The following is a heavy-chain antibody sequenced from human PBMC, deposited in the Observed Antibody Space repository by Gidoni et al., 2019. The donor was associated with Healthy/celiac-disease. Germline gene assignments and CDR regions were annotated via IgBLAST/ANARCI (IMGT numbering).Heavy chain of an antibody. J-gene: IGHJ4*02. CDR1: GFTFSSYG. Sequence: QVQLVESGGGVVQPGRSLRLSCAASGFTFSSYGMHWVRQAPGKGLEWVAVIWYDGSNKYYADSVKGRFTISRDNSKNTLYLQMNSLRAEDTAVYYCARDRTMVRGPLGDYWGQGTLVTVSS. CDR2: IWYDGSNK. V-gene: IGHV3-33*01. D-gene: IGHD3-10*01. CDR3: ARDRTMVRGPLGDY.